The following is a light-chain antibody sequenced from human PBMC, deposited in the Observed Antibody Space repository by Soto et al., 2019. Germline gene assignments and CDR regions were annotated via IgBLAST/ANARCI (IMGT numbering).Light chain of an antibody. Sequence: QAVVTQPPSVSGAPGQRVTISCTGSSSNIGAGYGVHWYQQLPGTAPKLLIYGNNNRPSGVPDRFSGSKSGTSASLAITGLQAEDEADYYCHSYDSSLSGFVFGTGTKLTVL. CDR1: SSNIGAGYG. CDR2: GNN. J-gene: IGLJ1*01. CDR3: HSYDSSLSGFV. V-gene: IGLV1-40*01.